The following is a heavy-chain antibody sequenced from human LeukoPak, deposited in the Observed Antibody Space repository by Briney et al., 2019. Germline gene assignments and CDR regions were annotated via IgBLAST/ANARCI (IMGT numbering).Heavy chain of an antibody. CDR2: INPSGGTT. Sequence: ASVKVSCKASGYTFTGYYMHWVRQAPGQGLEWMGIINPSGGTTTYTQKFQGRVTMTRDMSTSTVYMELSSLRSEDTGVYYCAREGGDTPMVKFDSWGQGTLVTVSS. J-gene: IGHJ4*02. V-gene: IGHV1-46*01. CDR3: AREGGDTPMVKFDS. CDR1: GYTFTGYY. D-gene: IGHD5-18*01.